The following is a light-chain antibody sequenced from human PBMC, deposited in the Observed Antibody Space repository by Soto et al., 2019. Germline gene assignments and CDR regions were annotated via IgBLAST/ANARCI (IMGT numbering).Light chain of an antibody. J-gene: IGKJ1*01. V-gene: IGKV1-5*03. CDR1: QSISSW. Sequence: DIQMTQSPSTLSASVGDRVTITCRASQSISSWLAWYQQKPGKAPRLLIYKASNLESGVPSRFSGSGSGTEFTLTISSLQPDDSATYYCQQYNDNWTFGQGTKV. CDR2: KAS. CDR3: QQYNDNWT.